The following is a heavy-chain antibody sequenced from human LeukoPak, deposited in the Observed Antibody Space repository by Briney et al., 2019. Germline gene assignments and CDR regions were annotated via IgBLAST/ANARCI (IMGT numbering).Heavy chain of an antibody. J-gene: IGHJ4*02. D-gene: IGHD2-2*01. CDR3: ASLLGYCSSTSCPYYFDY. CDR2: IYHSGST. CDR1: GGSISSGGYY. Sequence: SETLSLTCTVSGGSISSGGYYWSWIRQPPGKGLEWIGYIYHSGSTYYNPSLKSRVTISVDRSKNQFSLKLSSVTAADTAVYYCASLLGYCSSTSCPYYFDYWGQGTLVTVSS. V-gene: IGHV4-30-2*01.